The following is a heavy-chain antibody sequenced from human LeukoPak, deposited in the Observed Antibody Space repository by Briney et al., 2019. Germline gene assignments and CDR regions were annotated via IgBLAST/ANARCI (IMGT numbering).Heavy chain of an antibody. CDR1: GGSISSYY. J-gene: IGHJ6*03. D-gene: IGHD3-9*01. CDR3: ARGYFDWLLSDYYYYYMDV. CDR2: IYYSGST. V-gene: IGHV4-59*12. Sequence: SETLSLTCIVSGGSISSYYWSWIRQPPGKGLEWIGYIYYSGSTNYNPSLKSRVTISVDTSKNQFSLKLSSVTAADTAVYYCARGYFDWLLSDYYYYYMDVWGKGTTVTISS.